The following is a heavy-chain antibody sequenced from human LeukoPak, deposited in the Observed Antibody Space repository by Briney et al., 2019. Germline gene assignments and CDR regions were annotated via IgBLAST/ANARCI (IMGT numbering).Heavy chain of an antibody. Sequence: TSETLSLTCTVSGGSISSYYWSWIRQPPGKGLEWIGYIYYSGSTNYNPSLKSRVTISVDTSKNQFSLKLSSVTAADTAVCYCARSADYYGSGSLGSWFDPWGQGTLVTVSS. CDR2: IYYSGST. CDR1: GGSISSYY. J-gene: IGHJ5*02. V-gene: IGHV4-59*01. CDR3: ARSADYYGSGSLGSWFDP. D-gene: IGHD3-10*01.